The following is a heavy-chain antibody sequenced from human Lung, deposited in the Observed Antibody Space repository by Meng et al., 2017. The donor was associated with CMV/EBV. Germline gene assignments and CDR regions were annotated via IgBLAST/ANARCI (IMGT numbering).Heavy chain of an antibody. CDR3: MRRSGGSV. CDR1: GTSLTNQNW. D-gene: IGHD3-10*01. V-gene: IGHV4-4*02. CDR2: TPHRGSS. J-gene: IGHJ1*01. Sequence: VLCLEPAPALVQPSVSLLTTGTASGTSLTNQNWWAWVRQPPGKGLDWIRETPHRGSSAYNPSLKRRVSMSIDKSNNQFSLKLTSVTAADTAVYHCMRRSGGSVWGQGTLVTVSS.